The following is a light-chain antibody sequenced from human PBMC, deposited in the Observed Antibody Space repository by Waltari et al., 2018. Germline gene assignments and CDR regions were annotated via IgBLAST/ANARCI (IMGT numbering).Light chain of an antibody. CDR2: LGS. Sequence: DIVMTQSPLSLSVTPGEPASISCRSSPSPLRSTGNNFLDWYLQKPGQPPQLLISLGSDRASGVPDRFSGSGTGTDFTLKISRVEAEDVGIYYCMQALHTPTTFGPGTKVDIK. V-gene: IGKV2-28*01. CDR1: PSPLRSTGNNF. CDR3: MQALHTPTT. J-gene: IGKJ3*01.